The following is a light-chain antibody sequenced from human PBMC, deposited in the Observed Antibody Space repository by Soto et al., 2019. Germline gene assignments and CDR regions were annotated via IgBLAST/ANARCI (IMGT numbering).Light chain of an antibody. CDR2: GAS. CDR1: QSVSSSY. V-gene: IGKV3-20*01. Sequence: ESVLTQSPGTLSLFPGERATLSCRASQSVSSSYLAWYQQKPGQAPRLLIYGASSRATGIPDRFSGSGSGTDFTLTISRLEPEDFAVYYCHQYDNWWTFGQATKVDI. CDR3: HQYDNWWT. J-gene: IGKJ1*01.